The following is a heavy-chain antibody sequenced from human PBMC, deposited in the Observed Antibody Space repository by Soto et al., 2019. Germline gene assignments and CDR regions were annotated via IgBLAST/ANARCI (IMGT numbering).Heavy chain of an antibody. D-gene: IGHD6-6*01. CDR3: ARGSFSSSSSWFDP. V-gene: IGHV4-31*03. CDR1: GGSISSDANF. CDR2: ISYTGRT. J-gene: IGHJ5*02. Sequence: SETLSLTCTVSGGSISSDANFWSWIRQLPGRGLEWIGYISYTGRTYYSPSLNSRLTISLDTSKNLFSLSLSALTAADTAVYFCARGSFSSSSSWFDPWGQGTLVTVSS.